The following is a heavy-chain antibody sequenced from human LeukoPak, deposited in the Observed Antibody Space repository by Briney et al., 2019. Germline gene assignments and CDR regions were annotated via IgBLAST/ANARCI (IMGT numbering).Heavy chain of an antibody. Sequence: ASVKVSCKASGYTFTSYYMHWVRQAPGQGLEWMGIINPSGGSTSYAQKFQGRVTMTRDMSTSTAYMELSSLRSEDTAVYYCARDRTTYYDILTGYYPSDYWGQGTLVTVSS. J-gene: IGHJ4*02. V-gene: IGHV1-46*01. CDR2: INPSGGST. D-gene: IGHD3-9*01. CDR1: GYTFTSYY. CDR3: ARDRTTYYDILTGYYPSDY.